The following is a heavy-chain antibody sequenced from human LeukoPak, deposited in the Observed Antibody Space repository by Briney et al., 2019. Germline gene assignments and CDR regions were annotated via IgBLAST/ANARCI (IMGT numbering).Heavy chain of an antibody. J-gene: IGHJ4*02. V-gene: IGHV3-20*04. CDR2: ISWNSGNI. Sequence: PGGSLRLSCAASGFTFDDYGMSWVRQAPGKGLEWVSGISWNSGNIGYADSVKGRFTISRDNAKNSLYLQMNSLRAEDTALYYCAKGAYDSSGYYDYFDYWGQGTLVTVSS. D-gene: IGHD3-22*01. CDR3: AKGAYDSSGYYDYFDY. CDR1: GFTFDDYG.